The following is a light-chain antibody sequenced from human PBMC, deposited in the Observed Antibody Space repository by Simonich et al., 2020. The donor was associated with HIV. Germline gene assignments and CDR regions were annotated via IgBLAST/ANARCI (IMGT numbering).Light chain of an antibody. J-gene: IGKJ5*01. V-gene: IGKV1-39*01. CDR1: QSITTY. Sequence: DIQMTQSPSSLSASVGDRVTITCRASQSITTYLNWYQQKPGKAPKLLIYAASSLQSGVPSRFSGSGSGTDFTLTISSLQPEDFATYYCQQSYSTPRTFGQGTRLYIK. CDR2: AAS. CDR3: QQSYSTPRT.